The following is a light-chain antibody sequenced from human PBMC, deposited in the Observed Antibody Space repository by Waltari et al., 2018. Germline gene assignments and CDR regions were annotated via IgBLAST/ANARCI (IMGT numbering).Light chain of an antibody. CDR1: SVRNHY. CDR2: VKN. CDR3: NSGDSSAFRWV. V-gene: IGLV3-19*01. Sequence: SSELTQGPPVSVALGQTVRITCQGDSVRNHYASWYQQKPGQAPILAIYVKNHRPTGIPDRFSGSISGDTASLTITGARAEDEADYYCNSGDSSAFRWVFGAGTRLTVL. J-gene: IGLJ3*02.